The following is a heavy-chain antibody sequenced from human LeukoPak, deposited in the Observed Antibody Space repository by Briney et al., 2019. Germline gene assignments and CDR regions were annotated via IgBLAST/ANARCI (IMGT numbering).Heavy chain of an antibody. D-gene: IGHD2-2*01. CDR2: ISAYNGNT. CDR1: GYTFTSYG. CDR3: ARDGIVVVPAARPYCYGMDV. Sequence: GASVKVSCKASGYTFTSYGISWVRQAPGQGLEWMGWISAYNGNTNYAQKLQGRVTMTTDTSTSTAYMELRSLRSDDTAVYYCARDGIVVVPAARPYCYGMDVWGKGTTVTVSS. V-gene: IGHV1-18*04. J-gene: IGHJ6*04.